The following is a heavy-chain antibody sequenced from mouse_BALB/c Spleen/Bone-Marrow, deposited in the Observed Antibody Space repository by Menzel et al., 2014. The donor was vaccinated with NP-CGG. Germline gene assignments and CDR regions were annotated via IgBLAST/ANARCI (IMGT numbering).Heavy chain of an antibody. Sequence: EVQGVESGGGLVQPKGSLKLSCAVSGFTFNTYAMNWVRQAPGKGLEWVARIRSKSNNYATYYADSVKDKFTITRDDSPSMPYLQMNSLKTEDSAMYYCVRRNPYLYLVVWGAGTTVTVSP. D-gene: IGHD2-1*01. J-gene: IGHJ1*01. CDR1: GFTFNTYA. V-gene: IGHV10-1*02. CDR2: IRSKSNNYAT. CDR3: VRRNPYLYLVV.